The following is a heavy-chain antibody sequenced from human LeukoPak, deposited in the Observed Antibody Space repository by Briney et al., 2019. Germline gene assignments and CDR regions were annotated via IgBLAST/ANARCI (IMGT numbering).Heavy chain of an antibody. CDR3: AKEGGVGGLDY. V-gene: IGHV3-30*02. CDR1: GFILRDYG. CDR2: VRFGGSGK. D-gene: IGHD3-16*01. J-gene: IGHJ4*02. Sequence: PGGSLRLSCTASGFILRDYGMHWVRQAPGKGLEWVAFVRFGGSGKYYADSVKGRFIISRDDSENTLYLQLNSLRVEDTGLYYCAKEGGVGGLDYWGQGTLATVSA.